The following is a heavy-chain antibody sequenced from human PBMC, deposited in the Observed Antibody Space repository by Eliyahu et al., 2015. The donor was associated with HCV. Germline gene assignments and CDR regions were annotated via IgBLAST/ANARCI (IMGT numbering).Heavy chain of an antibody. D-gene: IGHD2-15*01. V-gene: IGHV3-74*01. J-gene: IGHJ4*02. CDR2: ITSDGRST. CDR1: GFTFSSYW. CDR3: ARDGRLLDY. Sequence: EVQLVESGGGLVQPGESLRLSCAASGFTFSSYWMHWGPPVSRKGLGDVSRITSDGRSTNYADSVKGRFTISRDNAKNTLYLQMNSLRAEDSAVYYCARDGRLLDYWGQGTLVTVSS.